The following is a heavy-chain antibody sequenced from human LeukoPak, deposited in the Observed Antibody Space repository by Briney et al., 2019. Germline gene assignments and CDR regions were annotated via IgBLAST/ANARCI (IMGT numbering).Heavy chain of an antibody. Sequence: PGGSLRLSCAASGFTFSSYSMNWVRQAPGKGLEWVSSISSSSSYIYYADSVKGRFTISRDNAKNSLYLQMNSLRAEDTAVYYCARDLGSWLAGYFDQWGQGTLVTVSS. CDR1: GFTFSSYS. V-gene: IGHV3-21*01. D-gene: IGHD3-22*01. CDR2: ISSSSSYI. CDR3: ARDLGSWLAGYFDQ. J-gene: IGHJ4*02.